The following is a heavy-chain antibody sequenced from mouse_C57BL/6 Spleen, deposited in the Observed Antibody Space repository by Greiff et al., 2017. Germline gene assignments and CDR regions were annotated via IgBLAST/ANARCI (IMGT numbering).Heavy chain of an antibody. J-gene: IGHJ1*03. CDR1: GYAFSSYW. Sequence: VQLQQSGAELVKPGASVKISCKASGYAFSSYWMNWVKQRPGKGLEWIGQIYPGDGDTNYNGKFKGKATLTADKSSSTAYMQLSSLTSEDSAVYFCARSFPLLRSRYFDVWGTGTTVTVSS. V-gene: IGHV1-80*01. CDR3: ARSFPLLRSRYFDV. CDR2: IYPGDGDT. D-gene: IGHD1-1*01.